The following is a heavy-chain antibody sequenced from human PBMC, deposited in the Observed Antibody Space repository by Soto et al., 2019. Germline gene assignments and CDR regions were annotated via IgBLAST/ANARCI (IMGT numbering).Heavy chain of an antibody. D-gene: IGHD5-12*01. J-gene: IGHJ6*02. CDR2: MKPDDGGP. Sequence: VASVKVSCKSSGYILSDYCIHWVRQAPGQGLEWLGWMKPDDGGPNYAQNFQGRVIMTRDTSTDTDYMELTRLTSDDTAVYFCVRDLRRQWRRLDPESYTGMDVWGQGTTVTASS. CDR3: VRDLRRQWRRLDPESYTGMDV. V-gene: IGHV1-2*02. CDR1: GYILSDYC.